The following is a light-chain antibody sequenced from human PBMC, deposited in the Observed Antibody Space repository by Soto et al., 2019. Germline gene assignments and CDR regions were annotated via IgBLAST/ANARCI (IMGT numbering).Light chain of an antibody. Sequence: QSALTQPASVSGSPGQSITISCSGTTSDVGRYNLVSWYQHHPGKAPKLLIYEGSKRPSGVSNRFSGSKSGNTASLTISGLQAEDEADYYCFSYAGSSTVVFGGGTKVTVL. CDR1: TSDVGRYNL. V-gene: IGLV2-23*01. J-gene: IGLJ3*02. CDR2: EGS. CDR3: FSYAGSSTVV.